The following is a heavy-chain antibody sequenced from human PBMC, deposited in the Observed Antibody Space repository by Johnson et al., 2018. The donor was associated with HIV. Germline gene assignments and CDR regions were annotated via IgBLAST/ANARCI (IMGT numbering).Heavy chain of an antibody. J-gene: IGHJ3*02. D-gene: IGHD6-19*01. V-gene: IGHV3-30*04. CDR1: GFTFSSYA. CDR3: ASGAAVAGNAFDI. Sequence: VQLVESGGGVVQPGRSLRLSCAASGFTFSSYAMHWVRQAPGKGLEWVSVISYDGSNKYYADSMKGRFTISRDNSKKTLYLQMNSLRGEDTAVYYCASGAAVAGNAFDIWGQGTMVTVSS. CDR2: ISYDGSNK.